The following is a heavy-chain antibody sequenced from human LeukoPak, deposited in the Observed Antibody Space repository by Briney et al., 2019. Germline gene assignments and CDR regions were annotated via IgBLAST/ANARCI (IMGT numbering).Heavy chain of an antibody. CDR2: IYYSGST. CDR3: ARDRGPIDY. V-gene: IGHV4-38-2*02. Sequence: SETLSLTCTVSGYSISSGYYWGWIRQPPGKGLEWIGSIYYSGSTYYNPSLKSRVTISVDTSKNQFSLKLSSVTAADTAVYYCARDRGPIDYWGQGTRVTVSS. CDR1: GYSISSGYY. J-gene: IGHJ4*02.